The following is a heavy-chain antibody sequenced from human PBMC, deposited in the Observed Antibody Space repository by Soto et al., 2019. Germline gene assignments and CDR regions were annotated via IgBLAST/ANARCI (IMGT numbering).Heavy chain of an antibody. CDR1: GGTFSSHT. Sequence: QVQLVQSGAEVKKPGSSVKVSCKASGGTFSSHTISWVRQAPGQGLEWMGRIIPILGIANYAQKFQGRVTITADKSTSTAYMELSSLRSEDTAVYYCAKDYGGKDGDYWGQGTLVTVSS. V-gene: IGHV1-69*08. J-gene: IGHJ4*02. CDR3: AKDYGGKDGDY. D-gene: IGHD4-17*01. CDR2: IIPILGIA.